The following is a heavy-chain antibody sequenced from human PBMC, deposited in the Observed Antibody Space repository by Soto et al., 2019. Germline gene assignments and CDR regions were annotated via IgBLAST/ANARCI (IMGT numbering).Heavy chain of an antibody. J-gene: IGHJ6*02. CDR1: GYSFTNYW. V-gene: IGHV5-51*01. CDR3: AGSIFYYGMDV. CDR2: XXPXDXXX. Sequence: GESLKISCTTSGYSFTNYWICWVRQMPGKGPXWXGXXXPXDXXXRXXXXFQGQVTISADKSTSTAYLLWSSLKASDTAIYFCAGSIFYYGMDVWGQGTTVTVSS.